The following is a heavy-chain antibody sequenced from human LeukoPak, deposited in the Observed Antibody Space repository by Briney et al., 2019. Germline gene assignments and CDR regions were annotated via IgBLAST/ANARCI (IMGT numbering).Heavy chain of an antibody. D-gene: IGHD2-15*01. CDR2: IRSNGGDT. Sequence: GGSLRLSCAASGFTFREYSMSWVRQAPGKGLEWVSNIRSNGGDTYYTDSVRGRFTISRDNSKNTLYLEMNSLRAEDTAVYYCAKGGYTTWFDPWGQGTLVTVSS. J-gene: IGHJ5*02. V-gene: IGHV3-23*01. CDR3: AKGGYTTWFDP. CDR1: GFTFREYS.